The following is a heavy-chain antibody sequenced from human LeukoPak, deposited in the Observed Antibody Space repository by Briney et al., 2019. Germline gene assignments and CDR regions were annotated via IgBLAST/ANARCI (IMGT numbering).Heavy chain of an antibody. Sequence: SETLSLTCTVSGYSISSGYYWGWIRQPPGKGLEWIGSIYHSGSTYYNPSLKSRVTISVDTSKNQFSLKLSSVTAADTAVYYCARSLPDSNYSDYWGQGTLVTVSS. V-gene: IGHV4-38-2*02. CDR2: IYHSGST. CDR1: GYSISSGYY. D-gene: IGHD4-11*01. CDR3: ARSLPDSNYSDY. J-gene: IGHJ4*02.